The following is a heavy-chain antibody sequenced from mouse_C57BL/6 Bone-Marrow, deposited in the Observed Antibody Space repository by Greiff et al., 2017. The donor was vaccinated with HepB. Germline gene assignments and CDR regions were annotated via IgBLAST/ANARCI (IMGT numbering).Heavy chain of an antibody. CDR3: ASLYYYGSSAMDY. Sequence: VKLMESGPGLVQPSQSLSITCPVSGFSLTSYGVHWVRQSPGKGLEWLGVIWSGGSTDYNAAFISRLSISKDNSKSQVFFKMNSLQADDTAIYYCASLYYYGSSAMDYWGQGTSVTVSS. J-gene: IGHJ4*01. V-gene: IGHV2-2*01. CDR2: IWSGGST. D-gene: IGHD1-1*01. CDR1: GFSLTSYG.